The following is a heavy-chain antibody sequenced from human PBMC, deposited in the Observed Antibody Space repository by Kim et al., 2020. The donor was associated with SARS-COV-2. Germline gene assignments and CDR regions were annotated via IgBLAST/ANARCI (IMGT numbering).Heavy chain of an antibody. Sequence: GGSLRLSCAASGFTFSSYDMHWVRQATGKGLEWFSAIGTAGDTYYPGSVKGRFTISRENAKNSLYLQMNSLRAGDTAVYYCARAGYYYGSGSYYNYYYMDVWGKGTTVTVSS. V-gene: IGHV3-13*01. CDR2: IGTAGDT. J-gene: IGHJ6*03. D-gene: IGHD3-10*01. CDR3: ARAGYYYGSGSYYNYYYMDV. CDR1: GFTFSSYD.